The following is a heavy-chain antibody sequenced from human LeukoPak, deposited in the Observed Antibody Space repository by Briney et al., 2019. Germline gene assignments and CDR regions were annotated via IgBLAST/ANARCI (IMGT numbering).Heavy chain of an antibody. CDR1: GGSFSAYY. CDR2: INHSGST. V-gene: IGHV4-34*01. J-gene: IGHJ6*03. D-gene: IGHD6-19*01. Sequence: SETLSLTCAVYGGSFSAYYWSWIRQPPGKRLEWIGEINHSGSTNYNPSLKSRVTILLDTSKKQLSLKLSSVTAADTAVYYCARGPSIAVSRYFYNYYMDVWGKGTTVTVSS. CDR3: ARGPSIAVSRYFYNYYMDV.